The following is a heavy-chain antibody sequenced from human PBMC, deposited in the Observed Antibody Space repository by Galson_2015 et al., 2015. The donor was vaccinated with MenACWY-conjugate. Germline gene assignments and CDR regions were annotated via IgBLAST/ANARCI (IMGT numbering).Heavy chain of an antibody. V-gene: IGHV3-23*01. J-gene: IGHJ6*03. Sequence: SLRLSCAVSGSTFRQYAMSWVRQAPGTGLEWVAIISDSGAATHYIDSVKGRFTISRDNSKNTLYLQMSRLRAEDTALYYCAKDVYMDVWGKGTTVSVS. CDR2: ISDSGAAT. CDR3: AKDVYMDV. CDR1: GSTFRQYA.